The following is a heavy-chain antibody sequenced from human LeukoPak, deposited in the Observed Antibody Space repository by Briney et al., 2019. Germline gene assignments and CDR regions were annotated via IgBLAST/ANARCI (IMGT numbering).Heavy chain of an antibody. Sequence: ASVKVSCKASGYTFTSYGISWVRQAPGQGLEWMGWISAYNGNTNYAQKLQGRVTMTTDTSTSTAYMELRSLRSDDTAIYYCAKDSYILTGYYYLDCFDYWGQGTLVTVSS. J-gene: IGHJ4*02. V-gene: IGHV1-18*01. D-gene: IGHD3-9*01. CDR2: ISAYNGNT. CDR3: AKDSYILTGYYYLDCFDY. CDR1: GYTFTSYG.